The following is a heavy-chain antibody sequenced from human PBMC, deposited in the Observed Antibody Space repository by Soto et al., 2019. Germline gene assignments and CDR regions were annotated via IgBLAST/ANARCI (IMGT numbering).Heavy chain of an antibody. D-gene: IGHD3-10*01. CDR2: SYYSGST. CDR1: GGSISSGDYY. J-gene: IGHJ6*02. Sequence: SETLSLTCTVSGGSISSGDYYWSWIRQPPGKGLEWFGYSYYSGSTYYNPSLKSRVTISVDTSKNQFSLKLSSVTAADTAVYYCARARNFNYYGSGGYYYYGMDVWGQGTTVTVSS. CDR3: ARARNFNYYGSGGYYYYGMDV. V-gene: IGHV4-30-4*01.